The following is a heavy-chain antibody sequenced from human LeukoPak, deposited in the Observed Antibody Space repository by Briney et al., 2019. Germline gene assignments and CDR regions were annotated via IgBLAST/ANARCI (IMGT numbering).Heavy chain of an antibody. CDR2: IYYSGST. Sequence: PSETLSLTCTVSGGSISGSSYYWGLIRQPPGKGLEWIGSIYYSGSTYYNPSLKSRVTISVDTSKNQLSLKLSSVTAADTAVYYCARQYYYDSSGYYFGYWGQETLVTVSS. D-gene: IGHD3-22*01. V-gene: IGHV4-39*01. CDR3: ARQYYYDSSGYYFGY. J-gene: IGHJ4*02. CDR1: GGSISGSSYY.